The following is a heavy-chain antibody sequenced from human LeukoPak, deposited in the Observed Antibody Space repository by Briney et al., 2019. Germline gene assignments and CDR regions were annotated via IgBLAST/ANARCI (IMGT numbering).Heavy chain of an antibody. V-gene: IGHV3-9*03. CDR1: GFTFDDYA. Sequence: GRSLRLPCAASGFTFDDYAMHWVRQAPGKGLEWVSGISWNSGSIDYADSVKGRFTISRDNAKKFLFLQMNSLRVEDMALYYCAKDGGPYGGIRGYFDYWGQGTLVTASS. CDR3: AKDGGPYGGIRGYFDY. J-gene: IGHJ4*02. CDR2: ISWNSGSI. D-gene: IGHD4-23*01.